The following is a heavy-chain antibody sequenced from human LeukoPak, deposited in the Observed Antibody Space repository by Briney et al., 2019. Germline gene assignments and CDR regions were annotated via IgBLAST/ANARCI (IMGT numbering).Heavy chain of an antibody. D-gene: IGHD1-26*01. CDR1: GYTFTSYG. CDR2: ISAYNGNT. J-gene: IGHJ5*02. Sequence: ASVKVSCKASGYTFTSYGISWVRQAPGQGLEWMGWISAYNGNTNYAQKLQGRVTMTTDTSTSTAYMELSSLRSEDTAVYYCASWVGGQVGRNWFDPWGQGTLVTVSS. V-gene: IGHV1-18*01. CDR3: ASWVGGQVGRNWFDP.